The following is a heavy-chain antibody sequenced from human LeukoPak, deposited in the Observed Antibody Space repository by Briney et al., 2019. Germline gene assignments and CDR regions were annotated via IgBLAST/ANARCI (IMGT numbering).Heavy chain of an antibody. V-gene: IGHV3-21*01. CDR3: ARENRFSRWFGAAFDI. J-gene: IGHJ3*02. CDR1: GFTFHSYR. Sequence: PGGSLRLSCAASGFTFHSYRMNWVRQAPGKGLEWVSSITGSGSYIYHADSVKGRFTISRDNAKNSLFLQMNSLRAEDTAVYYCARENRFSRWFGAAFDIWGQGTMVTVSS. D-gene: IGHD3-10*01. CDR2: ITGSGSYI.